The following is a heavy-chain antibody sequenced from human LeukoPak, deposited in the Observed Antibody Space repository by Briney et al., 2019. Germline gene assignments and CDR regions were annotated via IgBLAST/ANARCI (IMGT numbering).Heavy chain of an antibody. J-gene: IGHJ3*02. CDR1: GGSINSGSYY. V-gene: IGHV4-61*09. Sequence: SQTLSLTCTVSGGSINSGSYYWSWIRQPAGKGLEWIGHIYTRGSTNYNPSLKSRVTVSVDTSKNQFSLKLSSVTAADTAVYYCARRHYYDSRGAFDIWGQGTMVTVSS. D-gene: IGHD3-22*01. CDR3: ARRHYYDSRGAFDI. CDR2: IYTRGST.